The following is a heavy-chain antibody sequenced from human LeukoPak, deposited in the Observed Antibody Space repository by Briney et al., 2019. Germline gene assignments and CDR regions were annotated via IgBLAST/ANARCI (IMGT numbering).Heavy chain of an antibody. D-gene: IGHD1-26*01. Sequence: PGGSLRLSCAASGFTFSSYWMHWVRQDPGKGLVRVSRINSDGSSTSYADSVKGRFTISRDNGKNSLYLQMNSLRAEDTAVYYCAIALKELRRRIGGTTTFEYYYYMDFWGKGTTVTISS. CDR2: INSDGSST. J-gene: IGHJ6*03. V-gene: IGHV3-74*01. CDR1: GFTFSSYW. CDR3: AIALKELRRRIGGTTTFEYYYYMDF.